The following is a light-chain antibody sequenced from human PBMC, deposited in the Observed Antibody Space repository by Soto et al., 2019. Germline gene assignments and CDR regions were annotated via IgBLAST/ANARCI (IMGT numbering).Light chain of an antibody. J-gene: IGKJ5*01. V-gene: IGKV1-9*01. Sequence: DIPLTQSPSFLSPSIGESVTITCRASQVISTSLAWYQVKPGKAPRLLINAASTLESGVPSRFSATVSGTELSLTITSMLPEDFATYYCQHLFDSPITFDQGTRLEIK. CDR1: QVISTS. CDR3: QHLFDSPIT. CDR2: AAS.